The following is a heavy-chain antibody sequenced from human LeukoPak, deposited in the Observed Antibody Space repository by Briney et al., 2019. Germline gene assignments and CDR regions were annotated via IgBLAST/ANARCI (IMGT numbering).Heavy chain of an antibody. D-gene: IGHD4-17*01. CDR1: GGSISSGSYY. Sequence: SETLSLTCTVSGGSISSGSYYWTWIRQPAGKGLEWIGSIYYSGSTYYNPSLKSRVTISVDTSKNQFSLKLSSVTAADTAVYYCARDDRVTTVTIFDYWGQGTLVTVSS. J-gene: IGHJ4*02. CDR3: ARDDRVTTVTIFDY. V-gene: IGHV4-39*07. CDR2: IYYSGST.